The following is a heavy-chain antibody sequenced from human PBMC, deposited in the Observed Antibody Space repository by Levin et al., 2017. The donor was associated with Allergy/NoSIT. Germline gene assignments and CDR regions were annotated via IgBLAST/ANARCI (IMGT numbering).Heavy chain of an antibody. D-gene: IGHD3-22*01. V-gene: IGHV3-7*01. CDR2: IKQDGSEK. CDR3: ARAVVVGHERNYDSSGYPVYFQH. Sequence: PGESLKISCAASGFTFSSYWMSWVRQAPGKGLEWVANIKQDGSEKYYVDSVKGRFTISRDNAKNSLYLQMNSLRAEDTAVYYCARAVVVGHERNYDSSGYPVYFQHWGQGTLVTVSS. J-gene: IGHJ1*01. CDR1: GFTFSSYW.